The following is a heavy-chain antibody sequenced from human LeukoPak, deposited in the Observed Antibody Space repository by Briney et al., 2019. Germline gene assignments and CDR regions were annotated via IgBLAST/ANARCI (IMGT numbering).Heavy chain of an antibody. D-gene: IGHD5-18*01. CDR1: GVSINTCCYY. V-gene: IGHV4-61*01. CDR3: ARGRSYGFDFDS. CDR2: KYYSGST. J-gene: IGHJ4*02. Sequence: SETLSLTCDVSGVSINTCCYYWTWIRQPPGKGLEWIGYKYYSGSTRYNSSLRSRLTISLDTSKNQFSLRLTSVPAADTAVYYCARGRSYGFDFDSWGPGTLVIVSS.